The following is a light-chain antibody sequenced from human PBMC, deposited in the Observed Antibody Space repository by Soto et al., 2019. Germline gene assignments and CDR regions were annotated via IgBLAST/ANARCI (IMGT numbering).Light chain of an antibody. V-gene: IGKV3-20*01. CDR2: DAS. CDR3: QQCSISPLT. Sequence: EIVLMQSPGTLSLSPGERATLSCRASQSVPKDYLAWYQHKPGQAPRLLIHDASSRATGIPDRFSGSGSGTDFTLTISRLEPEDFAVYYCQQCSISPLTFGGGTKVEIK. CDR1: QSVPKDY. J-gene: IGKJ4*01.